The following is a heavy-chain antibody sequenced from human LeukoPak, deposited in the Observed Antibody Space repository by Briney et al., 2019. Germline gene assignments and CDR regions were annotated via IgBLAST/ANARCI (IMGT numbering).Heavy chain of an antibody. V-gene: IGHV4-59*01. CDR2: IYYSGST. CDR3: ARAAHGYDFWSGYLD. Sequence: SETLSLTCTVSGGSISSYYWSWIRQPPGKGLEWIGYIYYSGSTNYNPSLKSRVTISVDTSKNQFSLKLSSVTAADTAVYYRARAAHGYDFWSGYLDWGQGTLVTVSS. CDR1: GGSISSYY. J-gene: IGHJ4*02. D-gene: IGHD3-3*01.